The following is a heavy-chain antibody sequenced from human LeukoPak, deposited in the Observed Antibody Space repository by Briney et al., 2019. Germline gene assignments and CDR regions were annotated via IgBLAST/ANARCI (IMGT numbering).Heavy chain of an antibody. V-gene: IGHV4-30-4*01. CDR3: AKFDSSGLNWFDP. J-gene: IGHJ5*02. CDR2: ISFSGAP. Sequence: PSETLSLTCNVSGACIDSRDSYWSWLRQPPGKGLEWLGYISFSGAPFYNPSLTSRLTLSLDRSKNHFSLHLTSVTAADTAFYYCAKFDSSGLNWFDPWGQGTLVTVSS. D-gene: IGHD3-22*01. CDR1: GACIDSRDSY.